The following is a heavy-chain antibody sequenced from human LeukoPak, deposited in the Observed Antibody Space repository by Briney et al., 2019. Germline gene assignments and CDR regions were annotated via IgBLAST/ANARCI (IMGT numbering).Heavy chain of an antibody. V-gene: IGHV3-23*01. J-gene: IGHJ4*02. CDR3: AKVIIVIVAAAGGGDLDY. CDR2: ISGSGGST. CDR1: GFTFSSYA. Sequence: PGGSLRLSCAASGFTFSSYAMNWVRQAPGKGLEWVSAISGSGGSTYYADSVKGRFTISRDNSKNTLYLQMNSLRAEDTAIYYCAKVIIVIVAAAGGGDLDYWGQGTPVTVSS. D-gene: IGHD2-2*01.